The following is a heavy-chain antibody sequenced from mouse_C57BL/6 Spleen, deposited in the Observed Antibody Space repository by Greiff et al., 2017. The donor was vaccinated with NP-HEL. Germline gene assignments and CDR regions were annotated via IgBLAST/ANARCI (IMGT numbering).Heavy chain of an antibody. CDR3: ARRDYGNSYWYFDV. D-gene: IGHD2-1*01. Sequence: EVQLQQSGAELVKPGASVKLSCTASGFNIKDYYMHWVKQRTEQGLEWIGRIDPEDGETKYAPKFQGKATMTADTSSNTAYLQLSSLTSEDTAVYYWARRDYGNSYWYFDVWGTGTTVTVSS. J-gene: IGHJ1*03. CDR2: IDPEDGET. CDR1: GFNIKDYY. V-gene: IGHV14-2*01.